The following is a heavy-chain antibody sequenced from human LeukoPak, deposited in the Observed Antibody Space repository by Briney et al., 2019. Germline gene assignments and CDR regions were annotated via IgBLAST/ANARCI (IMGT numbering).Heavy chain of an antibody. J-gene: IGHJ3*02. CDR1: GYTFTSYD. CDR2: MNPNSGNT. D-gene: IGHD3-16*01. Sequence: ASVKVSCKASGYTFTSYDINWVRQATGQGLEWMGWMNPNSGNTGYAQKFQGRVTMTRNTSISTAYMELSSLRSEDTAVYYCARVLQIYDYVWGSSTDAFDIWGQGTMVTVSS. V-gene: IGHV1-8*01. CDR3: ARVLQIYDYVWGSSTDAFDI.